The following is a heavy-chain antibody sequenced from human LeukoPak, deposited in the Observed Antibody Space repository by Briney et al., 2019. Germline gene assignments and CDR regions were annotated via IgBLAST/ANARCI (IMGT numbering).Heavy chain of an antibody. CDR2: ISAYNGNT. CDR3: AREIPAGLGKYYYGMDV. D-gene: IGHD2-21*01. V-gene: IGHV1-18*01. J-gene: IGHJ6*02. Sequence: ASVKVSCKASGYTFTSYGISWVRQAPGQGLEWMGWISAYNGNTNYAQKLQGRVTMTTDTSTSTAYMELRSLRSDDTAVYYCAREIPAGLGKYYYGMDVWGQGTTVTVSS. CDR1: GYTFTSYG.